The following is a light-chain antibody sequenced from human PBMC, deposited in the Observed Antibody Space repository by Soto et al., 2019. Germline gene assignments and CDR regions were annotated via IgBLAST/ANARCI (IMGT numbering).Light chain of an antibody. V-gene: IGLV1-51*01. J-gene: IGLJ1*01. CDR3: GTWDNSLSAGV. Sequence: QSALTQPPSVSAAPGQKVTISCSGSSSNIGKNYVSWYQQFPGTAPKLLIYDNNKRPSGIPDRFSGSKSGTSATLGITGLQTGDEADHYCGTWDNSLSAGVFGTGTKVTV. CDR1: SSNIGKNY. CDR2: DNN.